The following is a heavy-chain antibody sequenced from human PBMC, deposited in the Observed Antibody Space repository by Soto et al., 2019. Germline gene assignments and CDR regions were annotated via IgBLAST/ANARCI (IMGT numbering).Heavy chain of an antibody. CDR1: GGPFSSYA. J-gene: IGHJ4*02. CDR3: ASAAVTGTAGLDF. D-gene: IGHD6-19*01. Sequence: KVSCKASGGPFSSYAISWVRQAPGQGLEWMGGIIPIFGTANYAQQFQGRVTITADESTSTAYMELSRLTSDDTAVYYCASAAVTGTAGLDFWGQGTQVTVSS. V-gene: IGHV1-69*01. CDR2: IIPIFGTA.